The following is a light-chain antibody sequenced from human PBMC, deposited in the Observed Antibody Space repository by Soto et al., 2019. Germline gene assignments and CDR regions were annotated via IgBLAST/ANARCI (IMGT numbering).Light chain of an antibody. V-gene: IGLV2-14*01. CDR2: DVS. Sequence: QSVLTQPASVSGSPGQSITISCTGTSSDVVGYNYVSWYQQHPGKAPKLMIYDVSNRPSGVSNRFSGSKSGNTASLTISGLQAEDEADYYCSSYTSRSSSTYVFGTGTKVTVL. CDR3: SSYTSRSSSTYV. J-gene: IGLJ1*01. CDR1: SSDVVGYNY.